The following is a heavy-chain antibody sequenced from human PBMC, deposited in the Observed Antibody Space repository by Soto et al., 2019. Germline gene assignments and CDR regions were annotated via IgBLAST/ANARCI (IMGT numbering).Heavy chain of an antibody. CDR2: IYPGDSDT. Sequence: PGESLKISCKGSGYSFTSYWIGWVRQMPGKGLEWMGIIYPGDSDTRYSPSFQGQVTISADKSISTAYLQWSSLKASDTAMYYCAREAGSSGYYPHDAFEIWGQGTMVTVSS. D-gene: IGHD3-22*01. J-gene: IGHJ3*02. V-gene: IGHV5-51*01. CDR1: GYSFTSYW. CDR3: AREAGSSGYYPHDAFEI.